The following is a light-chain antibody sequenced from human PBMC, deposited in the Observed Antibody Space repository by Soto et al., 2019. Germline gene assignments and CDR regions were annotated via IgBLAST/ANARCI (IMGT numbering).Light chain of an antibody. J-gene: IGKJ2*01. CDR3: LHYHTYPRT. V-gene: IGKV1-17*01. Sequence: DIQMTQSPSSLSASVGDRVTITCRASQGIGNDLGWYQQKPGKAPNRLIYAASILQSGVPSRFSGSGSGTEFTLTISSLQSEDFATYYCLHYHTYPRTFGQGTNLEIK. CDR2: AAS. CDR1: QGIGND.